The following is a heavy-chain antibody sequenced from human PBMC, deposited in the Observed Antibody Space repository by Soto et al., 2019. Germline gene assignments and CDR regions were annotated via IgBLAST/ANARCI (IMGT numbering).Heavy chain of an antibody. CDR1: GFTFSNFV. Sequence: QVQLVESGGGVVQPGGSLRLSCAASGFTFSNFVMHWVCQAPGKGLEWVAATSYDGKNKDHADSVKGRFTISRDNSKNTLYLQMNSLGHEDTAVYFCARERAIAATGIFYYWGQGTLVTVSS. J-gene: IGHJ4*02. D-gene: IGHD6-13*01. CDR3: ARERAIAATGIFYY. V-gene: IGHV3-30*04. CDR2: TSYDGKNK.